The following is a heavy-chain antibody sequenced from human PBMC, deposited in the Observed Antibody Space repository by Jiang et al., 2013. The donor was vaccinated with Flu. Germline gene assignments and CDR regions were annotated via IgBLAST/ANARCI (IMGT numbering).Heavy chain of an antibody. CDR1: GYTFTSYA. D-gene: IGHD2-15*01. CDR3: ARGSACSGGSCYGDAFDI. CDR2: INAGNGNT. J-gene: IGHJ3*02. V-gene: IGHV1-3*01. Sequence: SGAEVKKPGASVKVSCKASGYTFTSYAMHWVRQAPGQRLEWMGWINAGNGNTKYSQKFQGRVTITRDTSASTAYMELSSLRSEDTAVYYCARGSACSGGSCYGDAFDIWGQGTMVTVSS.